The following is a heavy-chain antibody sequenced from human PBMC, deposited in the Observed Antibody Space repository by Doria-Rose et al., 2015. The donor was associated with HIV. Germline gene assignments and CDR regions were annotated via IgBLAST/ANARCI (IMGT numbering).Heavy chain of an antibody. D-gene: IGHD3-3*01. CDR3: ARMGSYRELDY. V-gene: IGHV4-31*03. CDR1: GASVSSRGYY. CDR2: TYYTGTS. J-gene: IGHJ4*02. Sequence: QVQLQESGPGLVKPSETLSLTCSVPGASVSSRGYYWNWIRQVPGKGLESLGYTYYTGTSDYSPSLKSRLNMAVDTSKNQFSLKLSFVTVADTAVYYCARMGSYRELDYWGQGALGIVSA.